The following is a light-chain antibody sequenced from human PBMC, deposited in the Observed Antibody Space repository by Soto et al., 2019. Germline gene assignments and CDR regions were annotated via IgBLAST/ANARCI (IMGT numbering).Light chain of an antibody. CDR1: QSTHSY. CDR3: QQSYSTPYT. CDR2: AAS. J-gene: IGKJ2*01. Sequence: DIQMTQSPSSLSASVGARVIITCRASQSTHSYLNWYQQKPGKDHNLLIYAASSFPSRVASRFGGSGSGTDFTLTISSLQPEDFATYYSQQSYSTPYTFGQGTKVDIK. V-gene: IGKV1-39*01.